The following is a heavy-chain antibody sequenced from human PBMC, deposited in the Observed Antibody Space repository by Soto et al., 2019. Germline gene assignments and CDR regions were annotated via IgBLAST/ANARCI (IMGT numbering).Heavy chain of an antibody. J-gene: IGHJ4*02. CDR1: GFTFATYA. CDR3: AKGRLYSTATTKVDY. Sequence: GGSLRLSCTASGFTFATYAMTWVRQAPGKGLEWVSSITGDTVKTFYADSVKGRFTISRDNPRNTLYLEMNNLRAEDTALYYCAKGRLYSTATTKVDYWGQGXLVTVSS. CDR2: ITGDTVKT. V-gene: IGHV3-23*01. D-gene: IGHD4-17*01.